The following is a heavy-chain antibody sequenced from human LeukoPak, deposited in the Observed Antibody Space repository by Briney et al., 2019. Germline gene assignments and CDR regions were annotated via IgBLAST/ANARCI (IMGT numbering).Heavy chain of an antibody. CDR1: GFTFSSYE. D-gene: IGHD6-13*01. CDR2: ISRNSRYM. CDR3: ARVAEAAAFDS. V-gene: IGHV3-21*06. Sequence: GGSLRLSCAASGFTFSSYEMNWVRQAPGKGLEWVSSISRNSRYMYYADSMRGRFTISRDNAKNSLYLQMNSLKPEDTAVYYCARVAEAAAFDSWGQGTLVTVSS. J-gene: IGHJ4*02.